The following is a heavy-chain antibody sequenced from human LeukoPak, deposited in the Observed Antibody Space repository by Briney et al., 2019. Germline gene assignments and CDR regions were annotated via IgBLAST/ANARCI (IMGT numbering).Heavy chain of an antibody. J-gene: IGHJ4*02. CDR2: ISSSLINI. CDR3: ARDQFGYSSSWPDY. V-gene: IGHV3-48*01. CDR1: GFTFSDYS. Sequence: GGSLRLSCAASGFTFSDYSMHWVRQAPGKGLEWVSYISSSLINIYYADSVKGRFIISRDNAKSSLYLQMNSLRAEDTAVYYCARDQFGYSSSWPDYWGQGTLVTVSS. D-gene: IGHD6-13*01.